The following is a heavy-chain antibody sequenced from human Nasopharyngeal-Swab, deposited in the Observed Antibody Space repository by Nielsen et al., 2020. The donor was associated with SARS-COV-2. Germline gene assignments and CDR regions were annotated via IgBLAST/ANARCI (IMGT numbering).Heavy chain of an antibody. CDR2: IYYSGST. J-gene: IGHJ4*02. CDR3: AREVTIFGVVVPFTYFDY. D-gene: IGHD3-3*01. Sequence: SETLSLTCTVSGGSISSSSYYWGWIRQPPGKGLEWIGSIYYSGSTYYNPSLKSRVTISVDTSKNQFSLKLSSVTAADTAVYYCAREVTIFGVVVPFTYFDYWGQGTLVTVSS. CDR1: GGSISSSSYY. V-gene: IGHV4-39*07.